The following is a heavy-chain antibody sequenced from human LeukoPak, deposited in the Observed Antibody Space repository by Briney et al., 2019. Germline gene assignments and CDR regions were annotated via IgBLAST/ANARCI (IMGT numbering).Heavy chain of an antibody. J-gene: IGHJ4*02. CDR2: IYHSGST. CDR3: ARARAHYYDSSGYYD. D-gene: IGHD3-22*01. CDR1: GGSISSGGYY. V-gene: IGHV4-30-2*01. Sequence: SETLSLTCTVSGGSISSGGYYWSWIRQHPGKGLEWIGYIYHSGSTYYNPSLKSRVTISVDRSKNQFSLKLSSVTAADTAVYYCARARAHYYDSSGYYDWGQGTLVTVSS.